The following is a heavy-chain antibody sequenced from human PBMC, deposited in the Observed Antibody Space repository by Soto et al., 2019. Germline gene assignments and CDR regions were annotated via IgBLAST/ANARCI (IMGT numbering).Heavy chain of an antibody. J-gene: IGHJ6*02. V-gene: IGHV1-69*01. CDR1: GGTFSSYA. D-gene: IGHD1-20*01. CDR3: ALQGNNCNPVYYYYGMDV. Sequence: QVQLVQSGAEVKKPGSSVKVSCKASGGTFSSYAISWVRQAPGQGLEWMGGIIPIFGTANYAQKFQGRVTITADESTSTDYMELSSLRSEDTAVYYCALQGNNCNPVYYYYGMDVWGQGTTVTVSS. CDR2: IIPIFGTA.